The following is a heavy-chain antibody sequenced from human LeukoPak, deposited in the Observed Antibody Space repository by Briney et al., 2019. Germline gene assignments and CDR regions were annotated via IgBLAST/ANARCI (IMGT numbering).Heavy chain of an antibody. CDR1: GFTFSSYA. CDR2: ISPSGDST. Sequence: PGGSLRLSCAASGFTFSSYAMSWVRQAPGKGLEWVSHISPSGDSTYYSDSVKGRFTISRDSSKNTLSLQMNSLRAEDTAVYYCAKIPKGRYFDSWGQGTLVTVSS. CDR3: AKIPKGRYFDS. J-gene: IGHJ4*02. V-gene: IGHV3-23*01. D-gene: IGHD2-2*01.